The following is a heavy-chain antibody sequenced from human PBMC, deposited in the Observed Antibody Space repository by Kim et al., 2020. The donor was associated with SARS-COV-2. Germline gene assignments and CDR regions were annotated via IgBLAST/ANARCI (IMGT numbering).Heavy chain of an antibody. CDR3: SRDAGSALRGFRYFDL. V-gene: IGHV3-21*01. J-gene: IGHJ2*01. D-gene: IGHD3-10*01. Sequence: DSGKGRFTISRDNANNSVYLQMSSLRAEDTAVYFCSRDAGSALRGFRYFDLWGRGTLVTVSS.